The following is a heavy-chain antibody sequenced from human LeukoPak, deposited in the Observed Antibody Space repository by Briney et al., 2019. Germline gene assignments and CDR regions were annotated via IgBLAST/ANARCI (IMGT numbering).Heavy chain of an antibody. CDR3: ARGVVVVVAATRGIFEAFDI. CDR1: GGSISSGGYS. D-gene: IGHD2-15*01. V-gene: IGHV4-30-2*05. J-gene: IGHJ3*02. Sequence: SQTLSLTCAVSGGSISSGGYSWSWIRQPPGKGLEWIGYIYYSGSTYYIPSLKSRVTISVDTSKNQFSLKLSSLTAADTAVYYCARGVVVVVAATRGIFEAFDIWGQGTMVTVSS. CDR2: IYYSGST.